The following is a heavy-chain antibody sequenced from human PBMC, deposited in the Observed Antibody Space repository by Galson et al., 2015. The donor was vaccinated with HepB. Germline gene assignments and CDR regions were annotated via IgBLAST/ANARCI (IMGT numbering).Heavy chain of an antibody. CDR3: VRGNSGYGNFDH. V-gene: IGHV3-74*01. CDR2: MYSDGAT. D-gene: IGHD4-23*01. CDR1: GFTFSSYW. Sequence: SLRLSCAASGFTFSSYWMHWVRRAPGKGLVWVSRMYSDGATTSADSVKGRFTISRDDAKNTLYLQMNSLRAEDTGVYYCVRGNSGYGNFDHWGKGTLVTVSS. J-gene: IGHJ4*02.